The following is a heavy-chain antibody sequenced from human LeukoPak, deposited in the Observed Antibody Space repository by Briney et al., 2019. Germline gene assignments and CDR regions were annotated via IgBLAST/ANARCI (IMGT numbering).Heavy chain of an antibody. J-gene: IGHJ3*02. CDR3: ARAGVVPAAINRAFDI. CDR1: GGSIISGDYY. V-gene: IGHV4-30-4*08. D-gene: IGHD2-2*02. Sequence: PSETLSLTCIVSGGSIISGDYYWTWIRQPPGKGLEWIGYIYHNGDTYYNPSLRSRVSISVDTSKNQFSLKLTSVTAADTAVYYCARAGVVPAAINRAFDIWGQGSLGTVSS. CDR2: IYHNGDT.